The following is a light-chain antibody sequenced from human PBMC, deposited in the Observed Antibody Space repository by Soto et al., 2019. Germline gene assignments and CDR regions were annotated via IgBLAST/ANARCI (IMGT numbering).Light chain of an antibody. CDR1: QSISAW. Sequence: DIQMTQSPSTLSASVGDRVTITCRASQSISAWLAWYQQKPGKAPKLLIYKSSTLESGVPSRFSGSGSGTDFTLTISGLQPDDSATYHCQQYSINPLTFRGGTKVEIK. CDR2: KSS. J-gene: IGKJ4*01. V-gene: IGKV1-5*03. CDR3: QQYSINPLT.